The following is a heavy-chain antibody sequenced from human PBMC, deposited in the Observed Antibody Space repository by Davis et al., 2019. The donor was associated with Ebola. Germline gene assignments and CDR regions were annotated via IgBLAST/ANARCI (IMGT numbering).Heavy chain of an antibody. D-gene: IGHD1-1*01. CDR2: ISGSGGST. CDR1: GFTFSSYA. Sequence: ESLKISCAASGFTFSSYAMSWVRQAPGKGLEWVSAISGSGGSTYYADSVKGRFTISRDNSKNTLYLQMNSLRAEDTAVYYCAKGGYRAFDIWGQGTMVTVSS. J-gene: IGHJ3*02. V-gene: IGHV3-23*01. CDR3: AKGGYRAFDI.